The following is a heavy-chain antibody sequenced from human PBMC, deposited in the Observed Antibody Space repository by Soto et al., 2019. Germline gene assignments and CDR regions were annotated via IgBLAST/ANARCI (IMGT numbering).Heavy chain of an antibody. J-gene: IGHJ3*02. CDR1: GYTLTSYG. CDR3: AREASCSGGSCYPTDAFDI. CDR2: ISAYNGNT. D-gene: IGHD2-15*01. V-gene: IGHV1-18*01. Sequence: ASVKVSCKASGYTLTSYGISWVRQAPGQGLEWMGWISAYNGNTNYAQKLQGRVTMTTDTSTSTAYMELRSLRSDDTAVYYCAREASCSGGSCYPTDAFDIWGQGTMVT.